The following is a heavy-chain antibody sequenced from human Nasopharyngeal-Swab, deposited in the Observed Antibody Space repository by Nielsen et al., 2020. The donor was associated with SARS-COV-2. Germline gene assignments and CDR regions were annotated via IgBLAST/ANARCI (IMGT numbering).Heavy chain of an antibody. CDR2: ISSSSSYT. V-gene: IGHV3-11*06. J-gene: IGHJ3*02. CDR3: ARDAAAGSGAFDI. CDR1: GFTFSDYY. Sequence: GGSLRLSCAASGFTFSDYYMSWISQAPGKGLEWVSYISSSSSYTNYADSVKGRFTISRDNAKNSLYLQMNSLRAEDTAVYYCARDAAAGSGAFDIWGQGTMVTVSS. D-gene: IGHD6-13*01.